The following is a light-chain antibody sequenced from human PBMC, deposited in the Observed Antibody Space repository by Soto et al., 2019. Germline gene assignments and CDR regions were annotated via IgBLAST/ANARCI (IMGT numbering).Light chain of an antibody. CDR2: GAS. Sequence: EIGLTQSPGTLSLSPGERATLSCRASQSVSSSFLAWYQQTPGQAPRRLIYGASSRATGIPDRFSGSGSGTDFTLTISRLEPEDVAVYYCQQYDSSPLTFGGGTKVEIK. CDR3: QQYDSSPLT. V-gene: IGKV3-20*01. CDR1: QSVSSSF. J-gene: IGKJ4*01.